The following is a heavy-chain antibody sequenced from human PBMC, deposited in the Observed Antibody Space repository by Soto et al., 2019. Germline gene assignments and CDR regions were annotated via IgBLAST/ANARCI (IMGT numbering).Heavy chain of an antibody. D-gene: IGHD1-7*01. CDR2: IIPICGTA. J-gene: IGHJ5*02. V-gene: IGHV1-46*01. CDR1: GYTFTSYY. CDR3: ARGTTLGWFDP. Sequence: ASVKVSCKASGYTFTSYYMHWVRQAPGQGLEWMGIIIPICGTANYAQKFQGRVTITTDESTSTAYMELSSLRSEDTAVYYCARGTTLGWFDPWGQGTLVTVSS.